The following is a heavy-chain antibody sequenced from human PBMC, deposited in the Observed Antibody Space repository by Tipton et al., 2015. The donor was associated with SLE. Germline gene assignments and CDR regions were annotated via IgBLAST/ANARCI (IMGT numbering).Heavy chain of an antibody. CDR1: GYSFYGYW. J-gene: IGHJ5*02. V-gene: IGHV5-51*03. D-gene: IGHD1-1*01. CDR2: IYPDNSQT. Sequence: QSGAEVKKSGESLRISCKGSGYSFYGYWIAWVRQMPVKGLEWMGIIYPDNSQTYYSPSFQGLVTISADKSISTAYLQWNGLKASYSAIYYCARFNVPALTNNWFETWGQGTLLTVSS. CDR3: ARFNVPALTNNWFET.